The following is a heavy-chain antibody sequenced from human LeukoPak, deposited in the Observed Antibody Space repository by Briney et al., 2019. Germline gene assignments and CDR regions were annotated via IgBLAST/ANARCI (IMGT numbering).Heavy chain of an antibody. J-gene: IGHJ4*02. CDR1: GFTFGSYW. CDR2: IKQDGSEK. V-gene: IGHV3-7*01. D-gene: IGHD3-3*01. Sequence: GGSLRLSCAASGFTFGSYWMSWVRQAPGKGLEWVANIKQDGSEKYYVDSVKGRFTISRDNAKNSLYLQMNSLRAEDTAVYYCASGVFRYFDYWGQGTLVTVSS. CDR3: ASGVFRYFDY.